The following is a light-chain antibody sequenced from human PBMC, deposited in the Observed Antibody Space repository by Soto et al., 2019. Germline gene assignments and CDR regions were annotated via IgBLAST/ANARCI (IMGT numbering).Light chain of an antibody. CDR2: DNN. V-gene: IGLV1-51*01. Sequence: QSVLTQPPSASAAPGQMVTISCSGSTSNIGNNYVSWYRQLPGTAPKLLIYDNNKRPSGIPDRFSGSKSGTSATLGITGLQTGDEADYYCGTWDSSLSAEIFGGGTKLTVL. J-gene: IGLJ2*01. CDR3: GTWDSSLSAEI. CDR1: TSNIGNNY.